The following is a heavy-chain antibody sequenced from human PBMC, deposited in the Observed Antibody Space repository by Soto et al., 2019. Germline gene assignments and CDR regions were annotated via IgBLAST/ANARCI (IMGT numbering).Heavy chain of an antibody. D-gene: IGHD3-22*01. Sequence: PGGSLRLSCADSGFSFSSYAMSWVRQAPGKGLDWVSAISGSGTKTHYADSVKGRFTISRDNSKNTLYLQMNSLRAEDTAVYYCAKDHPVIEVVKVFEYWGRGALVTVSS. V-gene: IGHV3-23*01. CDR2: ISGSGTKT. CDR3: AKDHPVIEVVKVFEY. CDR1: GFSFSSYA. J-gene: IGHJ4*02.